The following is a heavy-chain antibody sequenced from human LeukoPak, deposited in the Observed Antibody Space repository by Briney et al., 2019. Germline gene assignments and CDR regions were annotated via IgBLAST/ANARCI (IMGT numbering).Heavy chain of an antibody. CDR3: ATITMVRGAVA. V-gene: IGHV1-24*01. J-gene: IGHJ5*02. D-gene: IGHD3-10*01. CDR1: GYTLTELS. CDR2: FDPEDGET. Sequence: ASVKVSCKVSGYTLTELSTHWVRQAPGKGLEWMGGFDPEDGETIYAQKFQGRVTMTEDTSTDTAYMELSSLRSEDTAAYYCATITMVRGAVAWGQGTLVTVSS.